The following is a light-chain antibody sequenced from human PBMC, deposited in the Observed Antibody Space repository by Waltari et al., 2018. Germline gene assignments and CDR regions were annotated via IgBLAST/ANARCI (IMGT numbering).Light chain of an antibody. CDR3: QQYRYLPPA. CDR1: QDINNF. V-gene: IGKV1-33*01. J-gene: IGKJ4*01. Sequence: DIQTTQSPSSLSASVGDRVTITCQASQDINNFLNWYQQQPGKAPKLLIYDASHLAAGVPSRFSGSGSGTDFTVTISGLQPDDFATYYCQQYRYLPPAFGGGTKVDI. CDR2: DAS.